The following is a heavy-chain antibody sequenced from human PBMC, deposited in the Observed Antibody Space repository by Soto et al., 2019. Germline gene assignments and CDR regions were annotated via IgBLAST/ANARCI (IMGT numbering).Heavy chain of an antibody. CDR3: ATGGYCNTKCYNFFDY. J-gene: IGHJ4*02. CDR2: IYPGDSDT. CDR1: GYSFTTYW. V-gene: IGHV5-51*01. D-gene: IGHD2-15*01. Sequence: GESLKISCXASGYSFTTYWIGWVRQMPGKGLEWMGIIYPGDSDTKYSPSFQGQVTISADKSITTAYLQWSSLKASDTAMYYRATGGYCNTKCYNFFDYWGRGTLVTVSS.